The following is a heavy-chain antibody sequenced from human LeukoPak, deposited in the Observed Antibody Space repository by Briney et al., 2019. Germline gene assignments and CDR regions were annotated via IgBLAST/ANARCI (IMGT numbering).Heavy chain of an antibody. CDR1: GFTFSSYA. D-gene: IGHD2-21*02. CDR3: AKDRRIYCGGDCYPPAEYFQH. V-gene: IGHV3-23*01. J-gene: IGHJ1*01. CDR2: ISGSGGST. Sequence: PGGSLRLSCAASGFTFSSYAMSWVRQAPGKGLEWVSAISGSGGSTYYADSVKGRFTISRDNSKNTLYLQMNSLRAEDTAVYYCAKDRRIYCGGDCYPPAEYFQHWGQGTLVTVSS.